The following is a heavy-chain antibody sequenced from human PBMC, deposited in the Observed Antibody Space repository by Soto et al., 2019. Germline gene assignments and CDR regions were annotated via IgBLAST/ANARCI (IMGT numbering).Heavy chain of an antibody. J-gene: IGHJ3*02. V-gene: IGHV1-69*13. Sequence: GASVKVSCKASGGTFSSYAISWVRQAPGQGLEWTGGIIPIFGTANYAQKFQGRVTITADESTSTAYMELSSLRSEDTAVYYCAREFGYSSSWEAPDGAFDIWGQGTMVTVSS. CDR1: GGTFSSYA. D-gene: IGHD6-13*01. CDR3: AREFGYSSSWEAPDGAFDI. CDR2: IIPIFGTA.